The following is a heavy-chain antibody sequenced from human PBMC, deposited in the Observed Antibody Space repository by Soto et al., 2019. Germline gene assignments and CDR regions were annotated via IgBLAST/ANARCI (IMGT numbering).Heavy chain of an antibody. CDR2: INHSGST. V-gene: IGHV4-34*01. CDR1: GGSFSGYY. J-gene: IGHJ6*02. Sequence: SETLSLTCAVYGGSFSGYYWSWIRQPPGKGLEWIGEINHSGSTDYNPSLKSRVTISVDTSKNQFSLKLSSVTAADTAVYYCARGGSSSWATYRSAGYGMDVWGQGTTVTVSS. CDR3: ARGGSSSWATYRSAGYGMDV. D-gene: IGHD6-13*01.